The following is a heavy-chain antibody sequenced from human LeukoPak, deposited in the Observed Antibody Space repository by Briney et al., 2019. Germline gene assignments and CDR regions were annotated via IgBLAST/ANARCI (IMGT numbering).Heavy chain of an antibody. CDR1: GGSISPYY. Sequence: SETLSLTCTVSGGSISPYYWSWLRQPPGKGLGWIGYISYSGSTKNNPSLKSRVTISVDTSKNQFSLKLTSVTAADTAVYYCAKEGAESFPDAFDIWGQGTVITVSS. D-gene: IGHD3-10*01. J-gene: IGHJ3*02. CDR3: AKEGAESFPDAFDI. V-gene: IGHV4-59*01. CDR2: ISYSGST.